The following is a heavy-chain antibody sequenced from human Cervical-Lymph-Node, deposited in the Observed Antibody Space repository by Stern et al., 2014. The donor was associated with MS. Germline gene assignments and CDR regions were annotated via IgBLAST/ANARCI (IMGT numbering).Heavy chain of an antibody. J-gene: IGHJ4*02. CDR3: AHRPRVGVVTDYFDY. CDR2: IYWDDSK. V-gene: IGHV2-5*02. CDR1: GFSLNTGGVG. Sequence: QVTLRESGPTLVKPTQTLTLTCTFSGFSLNTGGVGVGWIRQPPGKALEWLALIYWDDSKQYSPSLETRLTLTKDPSKNQVVLTMTDVDTVDTATYFCAHRPRVGVVTDYFDYWGQGALVTVSS. D-gene: IGHD3-3*01.